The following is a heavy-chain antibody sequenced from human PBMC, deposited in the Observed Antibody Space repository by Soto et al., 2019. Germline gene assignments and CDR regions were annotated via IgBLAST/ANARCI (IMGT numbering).Heavy chain of an antibody. CDR2: IYSDGDT. CDR1: GFTVSTNY. D-gene: IGHD3-10*01. CDR3: ARGLYYYGSGSYFDY. Sequence: VQLVETGGGLIQPGGSLRLSCAVSGFTVSTNYMSWVRQAPGKGPEWVSVIYSDGDTYYADSVKGRFTISRDTSRNTLYLQVNSLRAEDTAVYYCARGLYYYGSGSYFDYWGQGTLVTVSS. V-gene: IGHV3-53*02. J-gene: IGHJ4*02.